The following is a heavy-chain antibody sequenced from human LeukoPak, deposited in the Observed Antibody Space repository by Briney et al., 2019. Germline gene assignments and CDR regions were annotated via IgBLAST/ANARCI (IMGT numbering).Heavy chain of an antibody. CDR2: IWYDGSNK. CDR3: ASQNDFWSGYMDV. V-gene: IGHV3-33*01. CDR1: GFTFSSYG. Sequence: GGSLRLSCAASGFTFSSYGMHWVRQAPGKGLEWVAVIWYDGSNKYYADSVKGRFTISRDNSKNTLYLQMNSLRAEDTAVYYCASQNDFWSGYMDVWGQGTTVTVSS. D-gene: IGHD3-3*01. J-gene: IGHJ6*03.